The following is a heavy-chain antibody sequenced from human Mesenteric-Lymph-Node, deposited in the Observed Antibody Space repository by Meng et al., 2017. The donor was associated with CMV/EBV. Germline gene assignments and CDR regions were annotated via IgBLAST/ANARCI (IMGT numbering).Heavy chain of an antibody. V-gene: IGHV1-46*01. Sequence: ASVKVSCKASGYTFTSYYMHWVRQAPGQGLEWMGIINPSGGSTSYAQKFQGRVTITADKSTSTAYMELSSLRSEDTAVYYCARDRRRYSSSWDDAFDIWGQGTMVTVSS. CDR3: ARDRRRYSSSWDDAFDI. CDR2: INPSGGST. CDR1: GYTFTSYY. J-gene: IGHJ3*02. D-gene: IGHD6-13*01.